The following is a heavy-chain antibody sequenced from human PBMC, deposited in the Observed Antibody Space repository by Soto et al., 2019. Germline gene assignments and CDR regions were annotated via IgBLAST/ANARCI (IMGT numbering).Heavy chain of an antibody. CDR3: AKDAVYNDGVWLPDF. D-gene: IGHD3-3*01. CDR1: GFTFTKLA. Sequence: GGSLRLSCAASGFTFTKLAMMWVRQAPGKGLEWVSGMVGDGTTYYADSAKGRFTVSRDDSRNTLYLQMNNLRGDDTAVYHCAKDAVYNDGVWLPDFWGQGTPVTVSS. V-gene: IGHV3-23*01. CDR2: MVGDGTT. J-gene: IGHJ4*02.